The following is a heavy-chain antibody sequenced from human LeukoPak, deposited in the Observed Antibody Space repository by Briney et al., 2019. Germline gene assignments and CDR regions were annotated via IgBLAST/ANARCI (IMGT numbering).Heavy chain of an antibody. J-gene: IGHJ3*02. CDR2: IKQDGSEK. V-gene: IGHV3-7*04. CDR3: ARGPGEQWLVPGASDI. Sequence: GGSLRLSCAASGFTFSSYWMSWVRQAPGKGLEWVANIKQDGSEKYYVDSVKGRFTISRDNAKNSLYLQMNSLRAEDTAVYYCARGPGEQWLVPGASDIWGQGTMVTVSS. D-gene: IGHD6-19*01. CDR1: GFTFSSYW.